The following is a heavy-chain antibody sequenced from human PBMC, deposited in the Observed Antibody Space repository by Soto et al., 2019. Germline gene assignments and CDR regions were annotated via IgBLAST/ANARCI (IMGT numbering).Heavy chain of an antibody. CDR1: GGTFSSYA. V-gene: IGHV1-69*05. CDR3: ARDGPRLNDSLTGPNYGMDV. J-gene: IGHJ6*02. CDR2: IIPIFGTA. Sequence: SVKVSCKASGGTFSSYAISWVRQAPGQGLEWMGGIIPIFGTANYAQKFQGRVTMTRDTSTSTVYMELSSLRSEDTAVYYCARDGPRLNDSLTGPNYGMDVWGQGTTVTVSS. D-gene: IGHD3-9*01.